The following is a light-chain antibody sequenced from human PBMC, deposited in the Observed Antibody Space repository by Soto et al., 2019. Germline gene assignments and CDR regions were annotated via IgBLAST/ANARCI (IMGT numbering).Light chain of an antibody. V-gene: IGLV2-11*01. CDR2: DVN. CDR3: CSYVGSYVSLV. J-gene: IGLJ2*01. CDR1: SSDVGGSKY. Sequence: QSVLTQPRSVSGSPGQSVTISCTGTSSDVGGSKYVSWYQQHPGKAPKLMIYDVNKRPSGVPDRFSGSRSGSTASLTISGLQPEDEADYYCCSYVGSYVSLVFGGGTKVTVL.